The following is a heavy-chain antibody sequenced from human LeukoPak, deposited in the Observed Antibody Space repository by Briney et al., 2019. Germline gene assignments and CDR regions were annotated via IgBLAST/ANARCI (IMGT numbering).Heavy chain of an antibody. CDR1: GGSISSGDYY. Sequence: SETLSLTCTVSGGSISSGDYYWSWIRQPPGKGLEWIGYMHYNGNTNYNPSLRSRVTMSVDTSKNQFSLKLSSVTAADTAVYFCARDLQGWYFDFWGQGALVTVSS. D-gene: IGHD6-19*01. CDR2: MHYNGNT. V-gene: IGHV4-61*08. J-gene: IGHJ4*02. CDR3: ARDLQGWYFDF.